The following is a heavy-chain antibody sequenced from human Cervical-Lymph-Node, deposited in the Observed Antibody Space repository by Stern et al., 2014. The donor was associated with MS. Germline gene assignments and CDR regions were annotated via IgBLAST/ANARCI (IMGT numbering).Heavy chain of an antibody. D-gene: IGHD4-17*01. Sequence: QVTLRESGPTLVKPTQTLTLTCTFSGLSLSTSGVGVGWIRQPPGKALEWLAVIYWDDDERYSPFLQSILTITNDTSTNQLVLSMANMDPVDTATYYCAHTTVTFDEAYGLDVWGQGTTVTVSS. J-gene: IGHJ6*02. CDR3: AHTTVTFDEAYGLDV. V-gene: IGHV2-5*02. CDR1: GLSLSTSGVG. CDR2: IYWDDDE.